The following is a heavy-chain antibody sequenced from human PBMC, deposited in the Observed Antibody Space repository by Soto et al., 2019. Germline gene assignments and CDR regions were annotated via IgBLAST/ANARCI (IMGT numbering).Heavy chain of an antibody. J-gene: IGHJ5*02. Sequence: QPGGSLRLSCAASGFTFSSYGMHWVRQAPGKGLEWVAVIWYDGSNKYYADSVKGRFTISRDNSKNTLYLQMNSLRAEDTAVYYCARDGIGVLRFLEWSHNWFDPWGQGTLVTVSS. D-gene: IGHD3-3*01. CDR1: GFTFSSYG. CDR2: IWYDGSNK. V-gene: IGHV3-33*01. CDR3: ARDGIGVLRFLEWSHNWFDP.